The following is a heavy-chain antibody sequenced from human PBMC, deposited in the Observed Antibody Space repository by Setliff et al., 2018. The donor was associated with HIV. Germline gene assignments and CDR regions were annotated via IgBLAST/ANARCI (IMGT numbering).Heavy chain of an antibody. CDR2: INHSGST. J-gene: IGHJ6*04. CDR1: GGSFSGYY. Sequence: SETLSLTCAVYGGSFSGYYWSWIRQPPGKGLEWIGEINHSGSTNYNPSLKSRVTISVDTSKNQFSLKVNSVTAADTAVYYCARLRYGSGIPLDVWGTGISVTVSS. V-gene: IGHV4-34*01. D-gene: IGHD3-10*01. CDR3: ARLRYGSGIPLDV.